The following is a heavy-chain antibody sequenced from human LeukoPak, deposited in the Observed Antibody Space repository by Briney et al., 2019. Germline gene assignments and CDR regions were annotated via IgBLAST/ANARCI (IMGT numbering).Heavy chain of an antibody. V-gene: IGHV4-59*01. Sequence: PSETLSLTCTVSGGSISSYYWSWIRQPPGKGLKWIGYIYYTGSTNYNPSLRSRVTISVDTSKNQFSLELSSVTAADTAVYYCARVGFGNTPHPIDYWGQGALVTVSS. CDR2: IYYTGST. D-gene: IGHD4-23*01. J-gene: IGHJ4*02. CDR1: GGSISSYY. CDR3: ARVGFGNTPHPIDY.